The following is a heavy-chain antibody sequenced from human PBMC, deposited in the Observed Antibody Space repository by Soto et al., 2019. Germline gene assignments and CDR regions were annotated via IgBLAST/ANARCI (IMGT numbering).Heavy chain of an antibody. CDR2: IIPISGTA. J-gene: IGHJ6*02. V-gene: IGHV1-69*01. Sequence: QVRLVQSGAEVKKPGSSVKVSCKASGGTFSSYAISWVRQAPGQGLWWMGGIIPISGTANYAQKFQGRVTITADESTSTAYMELSSLRSEDTAVYYCARSQGSSTSLEIYFYYYYGMDVWGQGTKVTVSS. CDR1: GGTFSSYA. D-gene: IGHD2-2*01. CDR3: ARSQGSSTSLEIYFYYYYGMDV.